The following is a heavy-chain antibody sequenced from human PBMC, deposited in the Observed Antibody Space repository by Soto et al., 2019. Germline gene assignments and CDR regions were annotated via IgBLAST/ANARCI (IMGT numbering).Heavy chain of an antibody. V-gene: IGHV5-51*01. CDR2: IYPFDSDP. Sequence: VESLKISCKGSGYSFTSYWIGWVRQIPWKGLEWMGIIYPFDSDPRYSPSFQGQVTISADKSISTAYLQWSSLKASDTAMYYCARLGGYWSSTSCQQYYYYYGMDVWGQGTTVTVSS. D-gene: IGHD2-2*03. CDR1: GYSFTSYW. J-gene: IGHJ6*02. CDR3: ARLGGYWSSTSCQQYYYYYGMDV.